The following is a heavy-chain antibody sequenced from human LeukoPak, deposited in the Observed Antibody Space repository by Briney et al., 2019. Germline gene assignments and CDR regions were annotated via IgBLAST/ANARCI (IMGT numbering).Heavy chain of an antibody. CDR2: ISAYNGNT. D-gene: IGHD6-6*01. J-gene: IGHJ6*03. Sequence: GASVKVSCKASGYTFTSYGISWVRQAPGRGLEWMGWISAYNGNTNYAQKLQGRVTMTTDTSTSTAYMELRSLRSDDTAVYYCARKMYSSSGYYYMDVWGKGTTVTVSS. CDR3: ARKMYSSSGYYYMDV. V-gene: IGHV1-18*01. CDR1: GYTFTSYG.